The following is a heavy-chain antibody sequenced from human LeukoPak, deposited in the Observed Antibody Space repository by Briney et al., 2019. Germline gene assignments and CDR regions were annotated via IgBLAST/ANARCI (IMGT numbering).Heavy chain of an antibody. J-gene: IGHJ3*02. Sequence: GGSLKLSCAASGFTFSGSAIHWVRQASGKGLEWVGRIRSKANSYATAYAASVKGRFIISRDDSKNTAYLQMNSLKTEDTAVYYCRGVIVDDAFDMWGQGKMVTVSS. CDR1: GFTFSGSA. D-gene: IGHD2/OR15-2a*01. CDR3: RGVIVDDAFDM. CDR2: IRSKANSYAT. V-gene: IGHV3-73*01.